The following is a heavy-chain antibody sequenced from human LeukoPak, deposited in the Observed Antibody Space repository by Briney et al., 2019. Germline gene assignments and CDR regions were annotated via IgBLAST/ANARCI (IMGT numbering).Heavy chain of an antibody. V-gene: IGHV1-46*01. CDR2: INPSGGST. J-gene: IGHJ5*01. CDR1: GYTFTRRF. CDR3: ARTYYYDSIGYYNWFDL. D-gene: IGHD3-22*01. Sequence: ASAKVSCKASGYTFTRRFMHWVGQAPGQGLEWMGIINPSGGSTSYAQKFQGRVTMTRDTSTSTVYMELSSLRSEDTAVYYCARTYYYDSIGYYNWFDLWGQGTLVTVSS.